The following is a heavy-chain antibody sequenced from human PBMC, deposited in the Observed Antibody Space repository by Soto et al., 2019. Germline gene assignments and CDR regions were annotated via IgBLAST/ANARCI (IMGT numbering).Heavy chain of an antibody. J-gene: IGHJ5*02. CDR3: VRDEISSAGLDP. Sequence: QVQLVQSGAEVKKPGASVKVSCKASGYTFIRYGISWVRQAPGQGLEWMGWISTHNGNTYDAQNFQGRVTMTSDTPTSTAYMELRSLRSDDTAFYYCVRDEISSAGLDPWGQGTLVTVSS. CDR2: ISTHNGNT. CDR1: GYTFIRYG. V-gene: IGHV1-18*01.